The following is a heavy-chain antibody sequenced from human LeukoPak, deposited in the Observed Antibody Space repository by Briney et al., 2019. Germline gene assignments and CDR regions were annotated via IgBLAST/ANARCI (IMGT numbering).Heavy chain of an antibody. V-gene: IGHV3-23*01. J-gene: IGHJ3*02. Sequence: GGSLRLSCAASGFTFSSFAMSWVRQAPGKGLEWVSVISGSGVSTYYADFVKGRFTISRDNAKNTLYLQMNSLRAEDTAVYYCARDLSYAFDIWGQGTMVTVSS. CDR2: ISGSGVST. CDR1: GFTFSSFA. CDR3: ARDLSYAFDI.